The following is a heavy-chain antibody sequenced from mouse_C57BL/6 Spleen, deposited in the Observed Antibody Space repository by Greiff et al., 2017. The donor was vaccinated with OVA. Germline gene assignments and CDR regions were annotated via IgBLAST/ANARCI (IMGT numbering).Heavy chain of an antibody. D-gene: IGHD2-12*01. CDR3: AREVYERDYFDY. J-gene: IGHJ2*01. Sequence: EVKLMESEGGLVQPGSSMKLSCTASGFTFSDYYMAWVRQVPEKGLEWVANINYDGSSTYYLDSLKSRFIISRDNAKNILYLQMSSLKSEDTATYYCAREVYERDYFDYWGQGTTLTVSS. CDR1: GFTFSDYY. V-gene: IGHV5-16*01. CDR2: INYDGSST.